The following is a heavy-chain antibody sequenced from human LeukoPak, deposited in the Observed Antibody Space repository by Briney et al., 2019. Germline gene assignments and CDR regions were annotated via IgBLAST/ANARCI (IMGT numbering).Heavy chain of an antibody. Sequence: GASVKVSCKASGYTSATHGINWVRQAPGEGLEWMGWISAYDGNTNYAQKLQGRVTMTTDTSTNTAYMELRSLRSDDTAVYYCARGGYTYGDFDYWGQGTLVTVSS. V-gene: IGHV1-18*01. CDR1: GYTSATHG. CDR2: ISAYDGNT. D-gene: IGHD5-18*01. J-gene: IGHJ4*02. CDR3: ARGGYTYGDFDY.